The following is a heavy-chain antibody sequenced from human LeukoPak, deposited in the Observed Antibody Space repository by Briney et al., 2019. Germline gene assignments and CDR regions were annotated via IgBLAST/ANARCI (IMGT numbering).Heavy chain of an antibody. CDR1: GASINYHV. CDR2: VYFSGAT. V-gene: IGHV4-59*11. J-gene: IGHJ6*02. D-gene: IGHD6-13*01. Sequence: SETLSLTCTVSGASINYHVWTWLRQPPGKGLEWSGDVYFSGATNYNPSLTSRVAISVDTSNNKVSLRLTSVTAADTAVYYCARLSQVATAGAYAYYSLDVWGPGTTVTVSS. CDR3: ARLSQVATAGAYAYYSLDV.